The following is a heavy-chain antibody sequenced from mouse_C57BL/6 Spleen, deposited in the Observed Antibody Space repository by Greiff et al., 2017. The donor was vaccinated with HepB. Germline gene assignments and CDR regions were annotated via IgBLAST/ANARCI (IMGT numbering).Heavy chain of an antibody. V-gene: IGHV2-9*01. CDR1: GFSLTSYG. J-gene: IGHJ3*01. Sequence: VQLQESGPGLVAPSQSLSITCTVSGFSLTSYGVDWVRQPPGKGLEWLGVIWGGGSTNYNSALMSRLSISKDNSKSQVFLKMNSLQTDDTAMYYCAKRGEYDYDGWFAYWGQGTLVTVSA. CDR2: IWGGGST. CDR3: AKRGEYDYDGWFAY. D-gene: IGHD2-4*01.